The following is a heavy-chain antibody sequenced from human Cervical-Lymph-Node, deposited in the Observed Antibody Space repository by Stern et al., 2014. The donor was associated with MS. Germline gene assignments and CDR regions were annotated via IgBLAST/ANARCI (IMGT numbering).Heavy chain of an antibody. J-gene: IGHJ4*02. Sequence: QVQLVESGGGLVKPGGSLRLSCAASGFTFGDDFMTWIRQAPGKGLEWVSYISSSGSTVHYADSVKGRFTISRDNANNSLYLQMNSLRAEDTAVYYCASEKCTSASCFLSWGQGALVTVSS. D-gene: IGHD2-8*02. CDR2: ISSSGSTV. CDR1: GFTFGDDF. V-gene: IGHV3-11*01. CDR3: ASEKCTSASCFLS.